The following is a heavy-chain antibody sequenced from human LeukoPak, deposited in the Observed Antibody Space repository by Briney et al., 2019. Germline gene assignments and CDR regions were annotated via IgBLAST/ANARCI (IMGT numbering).Heavy chain of an antibody. CDR3: ARGVFGVVNLMGYYFDY. CDR2: IIPIFGTA. CDR1: GGTFSSYA. J-gene: IGHJ4*02. D-gene: IGHD3-3*01. Sequence: SVKVSCKASGGTFSSYAISWVRQAPGQGLEWMGGIIPIFGTANYAQKFQGRVTITTDESTSTAYMELSSLRSEDTAVYYCARGVFGVVNLMGYYFDYWGQGTLVTVSS. V-gene: IGHV1-69*05.